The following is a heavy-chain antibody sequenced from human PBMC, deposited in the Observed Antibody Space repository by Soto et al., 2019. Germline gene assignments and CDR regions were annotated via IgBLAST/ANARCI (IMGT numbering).Heavy chain of an antibody. CDR3: VKPGGDCCSTSCFVPYFYYYYGVDV. CDR1: GFTSSSYA. V-gene: IGHV3-23*01. J-gene: IGHJ6*02. Sequence: GGSLRLSCAASGFTSSSYAMTWVRQAPGTGLNWVSTISGSGDITYYADSVKGRFTLSRDNSKNTLHLQMNSPRAEDTVVYYCVKPGGDCCSTSCFVPYFYYYYGVDVWGQGTTVTVSS. CDR2: ISGSGDIT. D-gene: IGHD2-2*01.